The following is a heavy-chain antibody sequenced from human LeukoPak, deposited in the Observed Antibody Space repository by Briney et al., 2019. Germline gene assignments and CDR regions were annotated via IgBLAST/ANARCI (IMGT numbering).Heavy chain of an antibody. J-gene: IGHJ4*02. CDR1: GFTFSSYA. CDR2: ISGSGYST. Sequence: GGSLRLSCAASGFTFSSYAMSWVRQAPGKGLEWVSVISGSGYSTYYAESVRGRFTISKDNSKNTLFLQMNSLRAEDTAVYYCARAGPDDGVGYYGSFDYWGQGTLVTVSS. D-gene: IGHD3-22*01. CDR3: ARAGPDDGVGYYGSFDY. V-gene: IGHV3-23*01.